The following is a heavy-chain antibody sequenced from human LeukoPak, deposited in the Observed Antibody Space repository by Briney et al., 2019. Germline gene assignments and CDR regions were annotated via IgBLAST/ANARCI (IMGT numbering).Heavy chain of an antibody. J-gene: IGHJ6*03. CDR3: ARDPYSGAYGNTYYYYMDV. Sequence: GGSLRLSCAVSGLTFSTYEMSWVRQVPGKGLEWVSYISSSGNAIFYSDSVKGRFTISRDNAKNSLHLQMNSLRAEDTAIYYCARDPYSGAYGNTYYYYMDVWGKGTTVTISS. D-gene: IGHD1-26*01. CDR2: ISSSGNAI. CDR1: GLTFSTYE. V-gene: IGHV3-48*03.